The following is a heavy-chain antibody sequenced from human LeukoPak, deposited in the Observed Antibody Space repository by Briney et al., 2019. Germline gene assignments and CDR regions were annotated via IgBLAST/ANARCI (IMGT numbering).Heavy chain of an antibody. CDR1: GGSIRSYY. Sequence: PSETPSLTCTVSGGSIRSYYWRWLRQPAGKGLEGIGRTYTSGSTNYNPSLTSRVTMSVDTSKNQFSLKLSSVTAADTAVYYCARWRVAGMGNWFDPWGQGTLVTVSS. CDR3: ARWRVAGMGNWFDP. J-gene: IGHJ5*02. V-gene: IGHV4-4*07. CDR2: TYTSGST. D-gene: IGHD2-15*01.